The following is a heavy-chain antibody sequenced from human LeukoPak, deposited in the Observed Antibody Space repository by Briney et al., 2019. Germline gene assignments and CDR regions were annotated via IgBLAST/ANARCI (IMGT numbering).Heavy chain of an antibody. Sequence: ASVKVSCKASGYTFTGYYMHWVRQAPGQGLEWMGWINPNSGGTNYAQKFQGRVTMTRDTSISTAYMELSRLRSDDTAVYYCASHLAAAGTEYYYMDVWGKGTTVTVSS. CDR3: ASHLAAAGTEYYYMDV. CDR2: INPNSGGT. V-gene: IGHV1-2*02. J-gene: IGHJ6*03. D-gene: IGHD6-13*01. CDR1: GYTFTGYY.